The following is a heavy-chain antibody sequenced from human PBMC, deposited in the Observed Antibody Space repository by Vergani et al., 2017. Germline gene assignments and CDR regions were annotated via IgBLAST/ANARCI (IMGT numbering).Heavy chain of an antibody. CDR3: ARDRKDVGDWYFDL. Sequence: QVQLQESGPGLVKPSQTLSLTCTVSGGSISSGDDYWSWIRQPPGKGLEWIGYIYYNGSTYYNPSLKSRVSISVDTSKNQFSLKLSSVTAADTAVYYCARDRKDVGDWYFDLWGRGTKVTVSS. CDR1: GGSISSGDDY. V-gene: IGHV4-30-4*01. CDR2: IYYNGST. J-gene: IGHJ2*01. D-gene: IGHD1-26*01.